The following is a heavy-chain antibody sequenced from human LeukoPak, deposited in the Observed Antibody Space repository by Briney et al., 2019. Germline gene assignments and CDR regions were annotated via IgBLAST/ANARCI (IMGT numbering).Heavy chain of an antibody. CDR2: INRDGSR. CDR1: GFTFSSYW. D-gene: IGHD6-19*01. J-gene: IGHJ4*02. Sequence: GGSLRLSCAASGFTFSSYWMHWVRQAPGKGLVWVSRINRDGSRSYADSLKGRFTISRDNAKNTLYLEMSSLRAEDTAVYYCAREGAVPGNPFDYWGQGTLVTVSS. CDR3: AREGAVPGNPFDY. V-gene: IGHV3-74*01.